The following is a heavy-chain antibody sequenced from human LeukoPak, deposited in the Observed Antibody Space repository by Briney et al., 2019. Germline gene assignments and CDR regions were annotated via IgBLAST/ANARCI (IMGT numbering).Heavy chain of an antibody. CDR3: ARPYMPTPPPWYYHMDV. J-gene: IGHJ6*03. V-gene: IGHV1-8*01. CDR2: MNPNSGNT. D-gene: IGHD2-2*01. Sequence: GASVKVSCKASGDTCTSYYINWVRQATGQGLEWMVWMNPNSGNTGYAQKFQGRVTMTRNTSISTAYMELSSLRSEDTAVSYCARPYMPTPPPWYYHMDVWGQGTPVTVSS. CDR1: GDTCTSYY.